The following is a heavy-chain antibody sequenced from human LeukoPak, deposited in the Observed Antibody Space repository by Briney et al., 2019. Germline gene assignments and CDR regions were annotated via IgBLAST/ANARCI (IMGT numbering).Heavy chain of an antibody. CDR1: GYTFTDYY. J-gene: IGHJ4*02. Sequence: ASVKVSCEASGYTFTDYYMHWVRQAPGQGLEWMGWINPNSGGTNYAQKFQGRVTMTRDTSISTAYMDLSSLRSDDTAVYYCARGPRYFDWLLPDYWGQGTLVTVSS. D-gene: IGHD3-9*01. V-gene: IGHV1-2*02. CDR3: ARGPRYFDWLLPDY. CDR2: INPNSGGT.